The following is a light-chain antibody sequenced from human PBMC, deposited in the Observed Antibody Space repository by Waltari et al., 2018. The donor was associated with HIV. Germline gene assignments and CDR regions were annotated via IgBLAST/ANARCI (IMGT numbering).Light chain of an antibody. Sequence: DIQMTQSPPSLSASVGDRVTITCRSSQGIHNYLAWFQQKPGEVPKLLIYAASTLHSGVPSRFSGSGYGTDFTLTITSLQPEDVATYFCQKYDEAPLTFGPGTTVEVK. CDR1: QGIHNY. J-gene: IGKJ3*01. CDR3: QKYDEAPLT. CDR2: AAS. V-gene: IGKV1-27*01.